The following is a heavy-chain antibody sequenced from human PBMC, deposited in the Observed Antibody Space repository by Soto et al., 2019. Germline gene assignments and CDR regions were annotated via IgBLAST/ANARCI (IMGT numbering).Heavy chain of an antibody. CDR2: IYHSGST. Sequence: QLQLQESGSGLVKPSQTLSLTCAVSGGSISSGGYSWSWIRQPPGKGLEWIGYIYHSGSTYYNPSLKSRVTRSVDRSKNQFSLKLSSVTAADTAVYYCARGHYYGSGSPNWFDPWGQGTLVTVSS. D-gene: IGHD3-10*01. J-gene: IGHJ5*02. V-gene: IGHV4-30-2*01. CDR3: ARGHYYGSGSPNWFDP. CDR1: GGSISSGGYS.